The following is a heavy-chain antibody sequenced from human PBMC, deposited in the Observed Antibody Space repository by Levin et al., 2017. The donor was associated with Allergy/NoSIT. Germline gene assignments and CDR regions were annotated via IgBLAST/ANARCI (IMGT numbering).Heavy chain of an antibody. CDR1: GFTFSSCA. D-gene: IGHD3-3*01. CDR3: AKCSSEWLSTLDY. J-gene: IGHJ4*02. V-gene: IGHV3-23*01. CDR2: IDGRGGTK. Sequence: PSGGSLRLSCAASGFTFSSCAMSWVRQAPGTGLEWVSGIDGRGGTKYYADSVKGRFTISRDSFKNTLYLQMNNLRAEDTAVYYCAKCSSEWLSTLDYWGQGALVTVSS.